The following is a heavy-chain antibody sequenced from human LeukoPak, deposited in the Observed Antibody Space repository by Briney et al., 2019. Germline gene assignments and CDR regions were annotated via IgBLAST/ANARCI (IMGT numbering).Heavy chain of an antibody. CDR3: ARAHMITSYYYYYYMDV. CDR1: GGSISSSSYY. CDR2: IYYSGST. J-gene: IGHJ6*03. Sequence: PSETLSLTCTVSGGSISSSSYYWGWIRQPPGKGLEWIGSIYYSGSTNYNPSLKSRVTISVDTSKNQFSLKLSSVTAADTAVYYCARAHMITSYYYYYYMDVWGKGTTVTVSS. V-gene: IGHV4-39*07. D-gene: IGHD3-16*01.